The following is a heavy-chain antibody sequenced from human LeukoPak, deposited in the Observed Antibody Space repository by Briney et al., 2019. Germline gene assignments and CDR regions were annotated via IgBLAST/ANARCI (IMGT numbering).Heavy chain of an antibody. J-gene: IGHJ5*02. CDR3: ARESGWFDP. CDR2: ISWNSGNI. Sequence: GRSLRLSCAASGFTFDDYAMHWVRQAPGKGLEWVSGISWNSGNIGYADSVKGRFTISRDNAKNSLYLQMNSLRAEDTASYYCARESGWFDPWGQGTLVTVSS. V-gene: IGHV3-9*01. CDR1: GFTFDDYA. D-gene: IGHD1-26*01.